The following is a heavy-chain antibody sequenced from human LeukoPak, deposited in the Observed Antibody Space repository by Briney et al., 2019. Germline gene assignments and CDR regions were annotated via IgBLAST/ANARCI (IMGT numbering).Heavy chain of an antibody. J-gene: IGHJ4*02. CDR3: ARDEWGDYGDHQSLADY. V-gene: IGHV3-48*04. Sequence: GGSLRLSCAASGFTFSSYSMNWVRQAPGKGLEWVSYISRSSSSTIYYADSVKGRFTISRDNAKNSLYLQMNSLRAEDTALYHCARDEWGDYGDHQSLADYWGQGTLVTVSS. CDR1: GFTFSSYS. D-gene: IGHD4-17*01. CDR2: ISRSSSSTI.